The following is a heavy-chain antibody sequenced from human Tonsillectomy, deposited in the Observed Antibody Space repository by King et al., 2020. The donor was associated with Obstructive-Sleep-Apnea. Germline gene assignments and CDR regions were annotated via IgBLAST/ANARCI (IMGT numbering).Heavy chain of an antibody. J-gene: IGHJ4*02. V-gene: IGHV3-48*01. CDR3: ARDGGQIAAAANFDY. CDR2: IVSSSSNI. CDR1: GFTFSSYS. D-gene: IGHD6-13*01. Sequence: VQLVESGGGLVQPGGSLRLSCAASGFTFSSYSMNWVRQAPGKGLEWVSYIVSSSSNIYYADSVKGRFTISRDTAKNSLYLQMNSLRAEDTAVYYCARDGGQIAAAANFDYWGQGTLVTVSS.